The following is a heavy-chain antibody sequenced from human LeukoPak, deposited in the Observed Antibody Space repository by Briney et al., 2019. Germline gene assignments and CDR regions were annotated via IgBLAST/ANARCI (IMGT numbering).Heavy chain of an antibody. D-gene: IGHD6-6*01. Sequence: SSETLSLTCAVYGGSFSGYYWSWIRQPPGKGLEWIGEINHSGSTNYNPSLKSRVTISVDKSKNQFSLKLSSVTAADTAVYYCARGGEIAALVDAFDIWGQGTMVTVSS. CDR1: GGSFSGYY. CDR3: ARGGEIAALVDAFDI. V-gene: IGHV4-34*01. CDR2: INHSGST. J-gene: IGHJ3*02.